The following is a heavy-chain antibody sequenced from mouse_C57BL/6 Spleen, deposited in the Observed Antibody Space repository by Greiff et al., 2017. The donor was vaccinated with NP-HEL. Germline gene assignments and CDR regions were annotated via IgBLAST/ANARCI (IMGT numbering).Heavy chain of an antibody. V-gene: IGHV1-82*01. CDR1: GYAFSSSW. CDR3: ARSRSNYDAWFAY. Sequence: VQLQQSGPELVKPGASVKISCKASGYAFSSSWMNWVKQRPGKGLDWIGRIYPGDGDTNYNGKFKGKATLTADKSSSTAYMQLSSLTSEDSAVYFCARSRSNYDAWFAYWGQGTLVTVSA. CDR2: IYPGDGDT. J-gene: IGHJ3*01. D-gene: IGHD2-5*01.